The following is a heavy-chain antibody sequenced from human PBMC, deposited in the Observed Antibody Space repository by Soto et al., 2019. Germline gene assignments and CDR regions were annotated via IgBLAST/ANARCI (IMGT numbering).Heavy chain of an antibody. V-gene: IGHV3-21*01. Sequence: EVQLVESGGGLVKPGGSLRLSCAASGFTFSSYSMNWVRQAPGKGLEWVSSISSSSSYIYYADSVKGRFTISRDNAKNSLYLQMNSLRAEDTAAYYCARDRANSQYYYGSGSYGYFDYWGQGTLVTVSS. CDR2: ISSSSSYI. D-gene: IGHD3-10*01. CDR1: GFTFSSYS. J-gene: IGHJ4*02. CDR3: ARDRANSQYYYGSGSYGYFDY.